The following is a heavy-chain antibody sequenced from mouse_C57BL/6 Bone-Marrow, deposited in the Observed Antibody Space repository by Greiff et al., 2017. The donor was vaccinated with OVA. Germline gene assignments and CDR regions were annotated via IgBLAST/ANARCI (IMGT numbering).Heavy chain of an antibody. V-gene: IGHV8-12*01. CDR2: IYWDDDM. Sequence: QVTLKESGPGILQSSQTLSLTCSFSGFSLSTSGMGVSWIRQPSGKGLEWLAHIYWDDDMRYNPSLKSRLTISKDTSRNQVFLKITSVDTADTATYYCARSGDYGSSSYYFDYWGQGTTLTVSS. J-gene: IGHJ2*01. D-gene: IGHD1-1*01. CDR3: ARSGDYGSSSYYFDY. CDR1: GFSLSTSGMG.